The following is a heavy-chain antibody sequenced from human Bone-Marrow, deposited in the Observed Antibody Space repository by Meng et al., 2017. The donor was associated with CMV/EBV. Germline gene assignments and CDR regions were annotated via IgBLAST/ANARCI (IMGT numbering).Heavy chain of an antibody. D-gene: IGHD1-7*01. J-gene: IGHJ4*02. CDR2: IRYDGSNK. CDR1: GFTFSTYG. CDR3: ARDLEELELL. V-gene: IGHV3-30*02. Sequence: GGSLRLSCAASGFTFSTYGMHWVRQAPGKGLEWVAFIRYDGSNKFYADSVKGRFTISRDNSKNTLYLQMNSLRPDDAAVYYCARDLEELELLWGQGTLVTVSS.